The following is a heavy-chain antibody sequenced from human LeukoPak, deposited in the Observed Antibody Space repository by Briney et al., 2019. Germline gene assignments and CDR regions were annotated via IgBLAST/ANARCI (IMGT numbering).Heavy chain of an antibody. Sequence: ASVKLSCKASGYTFTSYGISWVRQAPGQGLEWMGWISAYNGNTNYAQNLQGRVTMTTDTSTSTAYMELKSLRSDDTTVYYCAREQPSYEYAFDIWGQGTMVTVSS. V-gene: IGHV1-18*01. CDR1: GYTFTSYG. CDR3: AREQPSYEYAFDI. CDR2: ISAYNGNT. J-gene: IGHJ3*02. D-gene: IGHD5-18*01.